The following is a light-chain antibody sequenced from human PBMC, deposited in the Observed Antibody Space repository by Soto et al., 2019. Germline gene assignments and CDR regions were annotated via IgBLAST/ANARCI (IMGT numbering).Light chain of an antibody. CDR1: QTINNW. CDR3: QEYDTSFTWT. J-gene: IGKJ1*01. Sequence: DIQMTQSPSTLSASIGDTVTITCRASQTINNWLAWYQQKPGQAPKVLIHKVSTLESGVPARFSGSGSGTDFTLTISNLQPDHFATYYCQEYDTSFTWTFGQGTRVELK. CDR2: KVS. V-gene: IGKV1-5*03.